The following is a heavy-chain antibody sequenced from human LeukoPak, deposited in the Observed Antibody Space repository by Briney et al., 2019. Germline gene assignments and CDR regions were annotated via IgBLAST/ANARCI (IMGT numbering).Heavy chain of an antibody. Sequence: SVKVSCKASGGTFSSYAISWVRQAPGQGLEWMGGIIPIFGTANYAQKFQGRVTITMDESTSTAYMELSSLRSEDTAVYYCARKPKGYDFWSGYYDYWGQGTLVTVSS. V-gene: IGHV1-69*05. CDR3: ARKPKGYDFWSGYYDY. J-gene: IGHJ4*02. D-gene: IGHD3-3*01. CDR2: IIPIFGTA. CDR1: GGTFSSYA.